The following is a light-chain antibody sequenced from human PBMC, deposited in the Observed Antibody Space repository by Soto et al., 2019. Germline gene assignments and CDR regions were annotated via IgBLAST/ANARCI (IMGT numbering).Light chain of an antibody. CDR2: DAY. CDR1: QSVSGSH. V-gene: IGKV3-20*01. Sequence: EIVLTQSPGTLSLSPGERASLSCRASQSVSGSHLAWYQQKPGQAPRLLMYDAYIRATGTPDRFSGSGSGTHFTITISRLEPEDFAMYYCQQYGSSSPDTFGQGTLLE. J-gene: IGKJ2*01. CDR3: QQYGSSSPDT.